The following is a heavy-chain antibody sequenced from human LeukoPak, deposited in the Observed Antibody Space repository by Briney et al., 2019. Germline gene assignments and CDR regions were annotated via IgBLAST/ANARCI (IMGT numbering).Heavy chain of an antibody. CDR1: GGSISSSSYY. J-gene: IGHJ5*02. CDR3: ARRGYCSSTSCYEYWFDP. V-gene: IGHV4-39*01. D-gene: IGHD2-2*01. CDR2: IYYSGST. Sequence: SETLSLTCTVSGGSISSSSYYWGWFRQPPGKGLEWIGIIYYSGSTYYNPSLKSRLTISVDTSKNQFSLKLSSVTATDTAVYYCARRGYCSSTSCYEYWFDPWGQGTLVTVSS.